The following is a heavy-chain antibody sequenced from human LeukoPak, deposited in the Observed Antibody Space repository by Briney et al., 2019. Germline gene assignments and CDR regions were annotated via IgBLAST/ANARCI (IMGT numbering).Heavy chain of an antibody. Sequence: SETLSLTCTVSGGSISSYYWSWIRQPPGKGLEWIGYIYYSGSTNYNPSLKSRVTISVDTSKNQFSLKLSSVTAADTAVYHCAREGYSSGWYGSLGYWGQGTLVTVSS. J-gene: IGHJ4*02. CDR3: AREGYSSGWYGSLGY. V-gene: IGHV4-59*01. D-gene: IGHD6-19*01. CDR2: IYYSGST. CDR1: GGSISSYY.